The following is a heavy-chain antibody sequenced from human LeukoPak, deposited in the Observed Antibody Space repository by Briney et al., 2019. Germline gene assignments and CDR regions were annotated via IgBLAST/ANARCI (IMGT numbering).Heavy chain of an antibody. V-gene: IGHV4-34*01. D-gene: IGHD6-19*01. Sequence: SETLSLTCAVYGGSFSGYYWSWIRQPPGKGLEWIGEINHSGSTNYNPSLKSRVTISVDTSKNQFSLKLSSVTAADTAVYYCARSIFNTGWFFDYWGQGTLVTVSS. CDR3: ARSIFNTGWFFDY. CDR2: INHSGST. CDR1: GGSFSGYY. J-gene: IGHJ4*02.